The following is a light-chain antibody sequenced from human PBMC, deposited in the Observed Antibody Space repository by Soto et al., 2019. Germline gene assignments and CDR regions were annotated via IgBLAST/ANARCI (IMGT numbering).Light chain of an antibody. V-gene: IGKV3-20*01. CDR3: QQYGSSPLFT. CDR1: QRIASTD. J-gene: IGKJ4*01. Sequence: EIVLTQSPDTLSLSPGERATLSCRASQRIASTDLAWYQQKPGQAPRLLIYGASTRATDIPDRIRGSGSGTDFTLTISGLEPEDFAVYYCQQYGSSPLFTFGGGTKVDIK. CDR2: GAS.